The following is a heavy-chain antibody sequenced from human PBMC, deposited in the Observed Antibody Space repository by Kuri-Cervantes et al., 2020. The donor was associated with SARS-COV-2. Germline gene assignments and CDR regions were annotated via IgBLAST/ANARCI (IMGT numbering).Heavy chain of an antibody. CDR3: PKVDPAVEWELPVSYFDY. CDR2: ISGSGGST. V-gene: IGHV3-23*01. D-gene: IGHD1-26*01. CDR1: GFTFSGYD. Sequence: GGSLRLSCAASGFTFSGYDMSWVRQAPGKGLEWVSAISGSGGSTYYADFVNGRFTISRDNSKNTLYLQINSLTAEYPAVYYCPKVDPAVEWELPVSYFDYWGQGTLVTVSS. J-gene: IGHJ4*02.